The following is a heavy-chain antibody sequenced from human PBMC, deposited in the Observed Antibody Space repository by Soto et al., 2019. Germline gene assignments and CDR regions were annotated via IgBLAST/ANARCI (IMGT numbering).Heavy chain of an antibody. CDR1: GGSISSYY. CDR2: IYYSGST. V-gene: IGHV4-59*01. D-gene: IGHD3-10*01. J-gene: IGHJ4*02. Sequence: SETLSLTCTVSGGSISSYYWSWIRQPPGKGLEWIGYIYYSGSTNYNPSLKSRVTISVDTSKNQFSLKLGSVTAADTAVYYCARVGSSGPSDYWGQGTLVTVSS. CDR3: ARVGSSGPSDY.